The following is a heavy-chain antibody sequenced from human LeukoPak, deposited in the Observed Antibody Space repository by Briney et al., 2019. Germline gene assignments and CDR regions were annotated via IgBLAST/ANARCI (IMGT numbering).Heavy chain of an antibody. CDR2: IIPIFGTA. Sequence: SVKVSCKASGGTFSSYAISWVRQAPGQGLEWMGGIIPIFGTANYAQKFQGRVTITADEPTSTAYMELSSLRSEDTAVYYCARALYDFWSGYPDPYYYYGMDVWGQGTTVTVSS. CDR1: GGTFSSYA. D-gene: IGHD3-3*01. CDR3: ARALYDFWSGYPDPYYYYGMDV. V-gene: IGHV1-69*13. J-gene: IGHJ6*02.